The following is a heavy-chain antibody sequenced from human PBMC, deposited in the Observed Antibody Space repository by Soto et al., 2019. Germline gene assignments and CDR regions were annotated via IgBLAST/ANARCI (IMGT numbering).Heavy chain of an antibody. CDR2: IIPIFGTA. J-gene: IGHJ4*02. CDR1: GGTFSSYA. CDR3: ERLRTGEVQSDY. V-gene: IGHV1-69*01. Sequence: QVQLVQSGAEVKKPGSSVKVSCKASGGTFSSYAISWVRQAPGQGLEWMRGIIPIFGTANYAQKFQGRVTITADETTSKAYMELSSLGSEDTAVSYGERLRTGEVQSDYWGQGPLVTASS.